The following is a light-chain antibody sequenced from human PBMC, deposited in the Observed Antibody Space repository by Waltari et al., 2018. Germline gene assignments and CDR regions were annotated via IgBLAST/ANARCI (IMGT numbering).Light chain of an antibody. CDR1: QSISGY. Sequence: DIQMTQSPSSLSASVGDRVTITCPASQSISGYLNWYQQKPGKAPKVLIYATSSLQSGVPSRFNGSGSGTDFTLTISSLQPEDFATYYCQQSYRTPPLTFGGGTKVEIK. J-gene: IGKJ4*01. V-gene: IGKV1-39*01. CDR2: ATS. CDR3: QQSYRTPPLT.